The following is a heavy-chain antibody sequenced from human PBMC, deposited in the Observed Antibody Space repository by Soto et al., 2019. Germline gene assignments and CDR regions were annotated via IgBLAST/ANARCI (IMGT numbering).Heavy chain of an antibody. CDR2: MYHSGST. V-gene: IGHV4-30-2*01. D-gene: IGHD2-2*01. CDR3: ARVPDY. Sequence: SETLSLTCAVSGGSLSSGGYSWSWIRQPPGKGLEWIGYMYHSGSTYYNPSLKSRVTISIDRSKNQFSLKLSSVTAADTAVYYCARVPDYWAQGILVNGSS. CDR1: GGSLSSGGYS. J-gene: IGHJ4*02.